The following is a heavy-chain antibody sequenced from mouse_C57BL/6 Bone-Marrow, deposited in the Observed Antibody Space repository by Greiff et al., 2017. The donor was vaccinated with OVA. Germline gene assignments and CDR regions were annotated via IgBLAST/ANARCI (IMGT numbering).Heavy chain of an antibody. Sequence: QVHVKQPGAELVRPGSSVKLSCKASGYTFTSYWMDWVKQRPGQGLEWIGNIYPSDSETHYNQKFKDKATLTVDKSSSTAYMQLSSLTSEDSAVYYCARWGSSGPHFDYWGQGTTLTVSS. CDR3: ARWGSSGPHFDY. V-gene: IGHV1-61*01. J-gene: IGHJ2*01. CDR1: GYTFTSYW. CDR2: IYPSDSET. D-gene: IGHD3-2*02.